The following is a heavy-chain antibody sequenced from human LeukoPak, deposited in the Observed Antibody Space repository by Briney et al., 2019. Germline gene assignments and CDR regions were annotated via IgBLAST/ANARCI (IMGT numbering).Heavy chain of an antibody. V-gene: IGHV1-2*02. Sequence: ASVKVSCKASGYTFTGYYMHWVRQAPGQGLEWMGWINPNSGGTNYAQQFQGRVTMTRDTSISTAFMELSRLGSDDTAVYYCARGRGSTSSNFDYWGQGTLVTVSS. J-gene: IGHJ4*02. CDR2: INPNSGGT. CDR3: ARGRGSTSSNFDY. D-gene: IGHD2-2*01. CDR1: GYTFTGYY.